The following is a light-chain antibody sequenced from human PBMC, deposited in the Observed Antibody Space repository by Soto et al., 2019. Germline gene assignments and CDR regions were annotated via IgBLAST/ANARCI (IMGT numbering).Light chain of an antibody. J-gene: IGKJ1*01. CDR3: QQYGSSPQT. CDR2: GAS. CDR1: QSVSSSY. Sequence: EIVLTQSPGTLSLSPGERATLSCRASQSVSSSYLAWYQQKPGQAPRLLIYGASSRATGIPDRFSGSGSGTDFTLTISRLEAEDFAVYYCQQYGSSPQTFGQGTNVEI. V-gene: IGKV3-20*01.